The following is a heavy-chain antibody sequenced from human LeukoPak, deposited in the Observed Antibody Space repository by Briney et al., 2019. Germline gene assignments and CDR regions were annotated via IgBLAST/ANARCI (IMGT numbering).Heavy chain of an antibody. CDR2: IYYRGRT. CDR1: NASIISSSYY. Sequence: SETLSLTCSVSNASIISSSYYWGWIRQPPGKGLEWIGSIYYRGRTYYNPSLKIRVTISANTSKNQFSLNLNSVTASDTAVYYCARQKILDDNYDSSGYYVDQWGQGSLVTVSS. J-gene: IGHJ4*02. CDR3: ARQKILDDNYDSSGYYVDQ. D-gene: IGHD3-22*01. V-gene: IGHV4-39*01.